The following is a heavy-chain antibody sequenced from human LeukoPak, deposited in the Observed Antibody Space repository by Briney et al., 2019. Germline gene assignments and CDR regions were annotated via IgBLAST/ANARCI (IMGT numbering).Heavy chain of an antibody. J-gene: IGHJ3*02. V-gene: IGHV3-13*01. CDR3: ARATPDGIAVAGTAFDI. Sequence: GGSLRLSCAASGFTFSSYDMHWVRQATGKGLEWVSAIGTAGDTYYPGSVKGRFTISRENAKNSLYLQMNSLRAGDTAVYYCARATPDGIAVAGTAFDIWGQGTMVTVSS. D-gene: IGHD6-19*01. CDR1: GFTFSSYD. CDR2: IGTAGDT.